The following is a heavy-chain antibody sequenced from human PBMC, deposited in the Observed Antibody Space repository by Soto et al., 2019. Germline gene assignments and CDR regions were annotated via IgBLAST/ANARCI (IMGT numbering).Heavy chain of an antibody. Sequence: SVKVSCKASGGTFSSYAISWVRQAPGQGLEWMGGIIPIFGIANYAQKFQGRVTITADESTSTAYMELSSLRSEDTAVYYCARTPIYRGYYYYGMDVWGQGTTVTVSS. V-gene: IGHV1-69*13. CDR1: GGTFSSYA. J-gene: IGHJ6*02. CDR2: IIPIFGIA. CDR3: ARTPIYRGYYYYGMDV. D-gene: IGHD2-2*02.